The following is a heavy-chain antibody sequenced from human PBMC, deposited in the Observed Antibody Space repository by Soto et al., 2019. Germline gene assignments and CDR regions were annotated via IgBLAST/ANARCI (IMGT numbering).Heavy chain of an antibody. Sequence: ASVKVSCKSSGYTFSSYGVSWVRQAPGQGLEWLGWISTYTGNTKHAQKFQDGVTLTTEASTSTAYMELRSLRPDDTAVYYCVRDRCTTDRCYTHHFDVWGQGTTVTVSS. CDR1: GYTFSSYG. CDR2: ISTYTGNT. V-gene: IGHV1-18*04. D-gene: IGHD2-8*01. CDR3: VRDRCTTDRCYTHHFDV. J-gene: IGHJ6*02.